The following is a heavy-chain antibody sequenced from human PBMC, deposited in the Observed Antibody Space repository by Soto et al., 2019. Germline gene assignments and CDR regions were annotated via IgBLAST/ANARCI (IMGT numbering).Heavy chain of an antibody. Sequence: SETLSLTCAVSGGSISSSNWWSWVRQPPGKGLEWIGEIYHSGSTNYNPSLKSRVTISVDKSKNQFSLKLSSVTAADTAVYYCAREMYCSSTSCYAVSYGMDVWGQGTKVTVSS. V-gene: IGHV4-4*02. CDR3: AREMYCSSTSCYAVSYGMDV. CDR1: GGSISSSNW. J-gene: IGHJ6*02. CDR2: IYHSGST. D-gene: IGHD2-2*01.